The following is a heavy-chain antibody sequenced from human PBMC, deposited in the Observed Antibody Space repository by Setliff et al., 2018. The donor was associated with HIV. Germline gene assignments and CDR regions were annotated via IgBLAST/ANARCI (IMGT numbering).Heavy chain of an antibody. J-gene: IGHJ3*02. CDR1: GDTFTTYD. CDR3: TTDAYHDYLTGPTPGAFDI. CDR2: MNTNSGNT. D-gene: IGHD3-9*01. V-gene: IGHV1-8*02. Sequence: GASVKVSCKASGDTFTTYDINWVRQATGQGPEWIGWMNTNSGNTGYAQKFQGRVTMTEDTATDTAYMELSSLRSEDTAVYYCTTDAYHDYLTGPTPGAFDIWGQGTMVTVS.